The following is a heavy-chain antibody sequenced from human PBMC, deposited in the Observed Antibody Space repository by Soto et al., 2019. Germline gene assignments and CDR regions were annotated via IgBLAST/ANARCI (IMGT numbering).Heavy chain of an antibody. D-gene: IGHD6-13*01. CDR1: VFTFGGHC. V-gene: IGHV3-30*03. CDR2: ISFDGSRK. Sequence: GGSLRLSCAASVFTFGGHCMHWVRQAPGKGLEWVAVISFDGSRKDYADAVKGRFTISRDNSKNTLYLQMMSLRSEDTAVYYCARWASSHYGMDVWGKGPTVTVS. CDR3: ARWASSHYGMDV. J-gene: IGHJ6*04.